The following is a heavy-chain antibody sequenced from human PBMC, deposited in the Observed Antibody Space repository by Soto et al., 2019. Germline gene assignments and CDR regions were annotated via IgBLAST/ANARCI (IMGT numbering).Heavy chain of an antibody. CDR2: RYDDAST. CDR3: AIVIYLGPSCYYLDF. J-gene: IGHJ4*02. Sequence: QLQLQESGPGLVKPSETLSLSCSVSGDSIRNRNYYWAWIRQPPGKGLEWIVSRYDDASTFYNPSLKRRVTISIDTDKKQLSLKVTSVTAADTAVYYCAIVIYLGPSCYYLDFWGQGTLVTVSS. CDR1: GDSIRNRNYY. D-gene: IGHD3-22*01. V-gene: IGHV4-39*01.